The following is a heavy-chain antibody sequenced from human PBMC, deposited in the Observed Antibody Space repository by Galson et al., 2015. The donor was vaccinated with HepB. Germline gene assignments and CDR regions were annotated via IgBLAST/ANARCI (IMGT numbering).Heavy chain of an antibody. V-gene: IGHV3-53*01. J-gene: IGHJ4*02. CDR2: IYTGGST. CDR3: AKGYSRGWYSGLGY. Sequence: SLRLSCAASGFTVSSNYMTWVRQAPGKGLEWISVIYTGGSTDYADSVRGRFTISRDNSKNTLYLQMNSLRAEDTAVSYCAKGYSRGWYSGLGYWGQGTLVTVSP. D-gene: IGHD6-19*01. CDR1: GFTVSSNY.